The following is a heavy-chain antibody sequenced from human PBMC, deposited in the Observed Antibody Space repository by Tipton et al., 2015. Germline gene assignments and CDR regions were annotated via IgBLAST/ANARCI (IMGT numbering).Heavy chain of an antibody. CDR2: ISVTGTAK. J-gene: IGHJ4*02. CDR1: GFTFNNFI. CDR3: ARLDCSGGACSWYYFDY. Sequence: GSLRLSCAASGFTFNNFILAWVRQAPRKGLEWVSSISVTGTAKYYAASVKGRFTVSRDNSKSLLYLQMNNLRAEDTALYYCARLDCSGGACSWYYFDYWGQGTLVTVSS. D-gene: IGHD2-8*02. V-gene: IGHV3-23*01.